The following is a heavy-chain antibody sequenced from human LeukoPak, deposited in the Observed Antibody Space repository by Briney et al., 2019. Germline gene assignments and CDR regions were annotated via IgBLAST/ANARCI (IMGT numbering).Heavy chain of an antibody. V-gene: IGHV3-23*01. CDR1: GFSFSDFT. Sequence: QSGGSLRLSCAASGFSFSDFTMTWVRQAPGKGLEWVSGIRANSNMRFYLESVRGRFTISRDNSKNTLFLQMDSLRVDDTAVYFCAKDQEDRGYPSSFDFWGQGTLVTVSS. J-gene: IGHJ4*02. CDR3: AKDQEDRGYPSSFDF. CDR2: IRANSNMR. D-gene: IGHD2-15*01.